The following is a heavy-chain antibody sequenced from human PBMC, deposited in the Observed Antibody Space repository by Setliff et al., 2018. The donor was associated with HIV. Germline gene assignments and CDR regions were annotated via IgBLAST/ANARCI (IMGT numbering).Heavy chain of an antibody. CDR1: GYTFTSYG. J-gene: IGHJ6*03. CDR2: ISAYNGNT. D-gene: IGHD6-13*01. CDR3: ASRSSSGSYYYYMDV. V-gene: IGHV1-18*01. Sequence: ASVKVSCKASGYTFTSYGISWVRQAPGQGLEWMGWISAYNGNTNYAQKLQGRVTMTTDTSTSTAYMELRSLRSDDTAVYYWASRSSSGSYYYYMDVWGKGTTVTVSS.